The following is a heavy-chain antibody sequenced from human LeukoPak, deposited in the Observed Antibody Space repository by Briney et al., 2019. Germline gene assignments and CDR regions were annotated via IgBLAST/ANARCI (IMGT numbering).Heavy chain of an antibody. D-gene: IGHD1-26*01. V-gene: IGHV3-48*02. CDR3: ARGPSGSYIDAFDI. CDR2: ISSSSSSI. CDR1: GFTFSTYS. Sequence: GSLRLSCPTSGFTFSTYSMNWVRQAPGKGLEWISYISSSSSSIYYADSVRGRFTISRDNAKNSLYLQMNSLRDEDTAVYYCARGPSGSYIDAFDIWGQGTMVTVSS. J-gene: IGHJ3*02.